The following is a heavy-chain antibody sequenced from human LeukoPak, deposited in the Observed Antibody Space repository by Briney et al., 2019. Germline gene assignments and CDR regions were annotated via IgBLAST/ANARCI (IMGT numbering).Heavy chain of an antibody. CDR2: IYGGGST. Sequence: GGSLRLSCAASGFTVSSNYMSWVRQAPGKGLEWVSVIYGGGSTYYADSVKGRFTISRDNSKSTLYIQMNSLRAEDTAVYYCARGGGTEWLLVPFEYWGQGTLVTVSS. CDR1: GFTVSSNY. V-gene: IGHV3-53*01. CDR3: ARGGGTEWLLVPFEY. D-gene: IGHD3-22*01. J-gene: IGHJ4*02.